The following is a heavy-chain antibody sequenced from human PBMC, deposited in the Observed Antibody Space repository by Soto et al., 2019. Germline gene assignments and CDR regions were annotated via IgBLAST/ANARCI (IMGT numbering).Heavy chain of an antibody. Sequence: QVQLVQSGAEVKKPGASVKVSCKASGYTFTSYGISWVRQAPGQGLEWMGWISAYNGNTNDAQKLQGRVTMTTDTSTSTAYMELRSLRSDDKAVYYCVVPPARQAKGYCSSTSCYTRGHWFDPWGQGTLVTVSS. V-gene: IGHV1-18*01. D-gene: IGHD2-2*02. CDR2: ISAYNGNT. CDR3: VVPPARQAKGYCSSTSCYTRGHWFDP. J-gene: IGHJ5*02. CDR1: GYTFTSYG.